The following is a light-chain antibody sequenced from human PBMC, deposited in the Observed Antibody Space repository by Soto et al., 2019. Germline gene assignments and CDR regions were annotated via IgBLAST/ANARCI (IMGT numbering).Light chain of an antibody. CDR2: GAS. CDR1: ESVSDNY. CDR3: QQYGSSPLT. J-gene: IGKJ4*01. V-gene: IGKV3-20*01. Sequence: EIVLTQSPATLSLSPGERGTLSCRASESVSDNYLAWYQQRSGQAPRLVIYGASSRASAVPDRFSGSGSGADFTLTISRLEPEDFAVYYCQQYGSSPLTFGGGTKVDIK.